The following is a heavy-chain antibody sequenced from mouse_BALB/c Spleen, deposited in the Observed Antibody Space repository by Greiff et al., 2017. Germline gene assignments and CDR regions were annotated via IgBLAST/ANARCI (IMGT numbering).Heavy chain of an antibody. CDR3: AKYDSSYGAMDY. CDR2: IWGDGST. V-gene: IGHV2-6-7*01. D-gene: IGHD1-1*01. J-gene: IGHJ4*01. Sequence: VQLQESGPGLVAPSQSLSITCTVSGFSLTGYGVNWVRQPPGKGLEWLGMIWGDGSTDYNSALKSRLSISKDNSKSQVFLKINSLQTDDTAGYYCAKYDSSYGAMDYWGQGTSVTVSA. CDR1: GFSLTGYG.